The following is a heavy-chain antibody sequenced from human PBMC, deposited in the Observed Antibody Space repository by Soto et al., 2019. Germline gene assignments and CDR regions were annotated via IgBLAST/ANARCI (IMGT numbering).Heavy chain of an antibody. V-gene: IGHV3-74*01. J-gene: IGHJ6*02. CDR1: GFTYNTYW. CDR3: ARSGGDYNYYYDMDV. Sequence: LRLSCAASGFTYNTYWMNWVRQVPGKGLMWVSRIYSDVSTARYADSVKGRFTISRDNAKNTVYLQMNSLRAEDTAVYYCARSGGDYNYYYDMDVWGQGTTVTVSS. D-gene: IGHD2-21*02. CDR2: IYSDVSTA.